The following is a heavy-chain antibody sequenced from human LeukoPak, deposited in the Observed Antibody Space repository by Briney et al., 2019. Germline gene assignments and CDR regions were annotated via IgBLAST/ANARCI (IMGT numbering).Heavy chain of an antibody. Sequence: ASVNVSCKASGYTFTSYGISWVRQAPGQGLEWMGWISAYNGNTNYAQKLQGRVTMTTDTSTSTAYMELRSLRSDDTAVYYCARSALDDYGDYALLFDYWGQGTLVTVSS. D-gene: IGHD4-17*01. J-gene: IGHJ4*02. CDR1: GYTFTSYG. V-gene: IGHV1-18*01. CDR3: ARSALDDYGDYALLFDY. CDR2: ISAYNGNT.